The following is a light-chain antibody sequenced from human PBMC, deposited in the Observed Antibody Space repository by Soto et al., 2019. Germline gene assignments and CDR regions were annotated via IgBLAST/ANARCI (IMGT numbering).Light chain of an antibody. V-gene: IGKV3-20*01. CDR2: DAS. J-gene: IGKJ5*01. CDR1: QSVGTF. Sequence: EIVLTQSPATLSLSPGERATLSCRASQSVGTFFAWYQQKPGQAPRLLIYDASNRATGIPARFSGSGSGTDFTLTISRLEPEDFAVYYCQQYGSSPPITFGQGTRLEIK. CDR3: QQYGSSPPIT.